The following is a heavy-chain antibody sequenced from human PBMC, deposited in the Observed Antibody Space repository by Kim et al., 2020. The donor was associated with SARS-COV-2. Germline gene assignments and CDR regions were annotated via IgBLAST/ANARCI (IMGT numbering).Heavy chain of an antibody. J-gene: IGHJ4*02. CDR1: GGSISSSNW. CDR3: ASGPNKSTPRTFGGAD. V-gene: IGHV4-4*02. Sequence: SETLSLTCAVSGGSISSSNWWSWVRQPPGKGLEWIGEIYHSGSTNYNPSLKSRVTISVDKSKNQFSLKLSSVTAADTAVYYCASGPNKSTPRTFGGADWGQGTLVTVSS. D-gene: IGHD3-16*01. CDR2: IYHSGST.